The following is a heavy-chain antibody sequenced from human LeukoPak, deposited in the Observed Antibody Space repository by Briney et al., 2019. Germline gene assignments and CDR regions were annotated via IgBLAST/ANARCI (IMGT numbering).Heavy chain of an antibody. D-gene: IGHD2-15*01. V-gene: IGHV3-7*01. J-gene: IGHJ3*02. Sequence: GGSLRLSCAASGFTFSRYWMSWVRQAPGKGLEWVSNIKQDGSEKYYVDSVKGRFTISRDNAKNSLYLQMNSLRADDTDMYYCARCYCSGDSCCSDAFDIWGQGTMVTVSS. CDR1: GFTFSRYW. CDR2: IKQDGSEK. CDR3: ARCYCSGDSCCSDAFDI.